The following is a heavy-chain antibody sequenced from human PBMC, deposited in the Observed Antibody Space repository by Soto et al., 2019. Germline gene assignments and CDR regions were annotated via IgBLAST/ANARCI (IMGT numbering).Heavy chain of an antibody. V-gene: IGHV3-74*01. Sequence: EVQLVESGGGLVQPGGSLRLSCAASGFTFSSYWMHWVRQAPGKGLVWVSRINSDGSSTSYAGSVKGRFTISRDNAKNTLYLQMNRRRAEDTAVYYCAVAVAGPTAIGYWGQGTLVTVSS. J-gene: IGHJ4*02. CDR2: INSDGSST. CDR1: GFTFSSYW. CDR3: AVAVAGPTAIGY. D-gene: IGHD6-19*01.